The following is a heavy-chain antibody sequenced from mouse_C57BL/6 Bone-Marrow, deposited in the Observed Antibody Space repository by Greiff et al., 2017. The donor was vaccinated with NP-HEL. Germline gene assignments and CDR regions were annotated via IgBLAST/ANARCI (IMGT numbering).Heavy chain of an antibody. CDR1: GYTFTSYW. Sequence: VQLQQPGAELVMPGASVKLSCKASGYTFTSYWMHWVKQRPGQGLEWIGEIDPSDSYTNDNQKFKGKSTLTVDKSSSTAYMKLSSLTSEDSAVYYCARDGYWYFDVWGTGTTVTVSS. J-gene: IGHJ1*03. CDR3: ARDGYWYFDV. D-gene: IGHD2-3*01. CDR2: IDPSDSYT. V-gene: IGHV1-69*01.